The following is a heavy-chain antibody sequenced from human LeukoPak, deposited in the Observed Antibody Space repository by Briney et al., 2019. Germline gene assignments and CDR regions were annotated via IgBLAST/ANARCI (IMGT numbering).Heavy chain of an antibody. D-gene: IGHD1-14*01. V-gene: IGHV2-5*01. J-gene: IGHJ3*02. CDR3: ARRGIPIYAFDI. Sequence: ESGPTLVKPTQTLTLTCTFSGFSLSTSGVGVGWIRQPPGKALEWLALIYWNDDKRYSPSLKSRLTITKDTSKNQVVLTMTNMDPVDTATYYCARRGIPIYAFDIWGQGTMVTVSS. CDR2: IYWNDDK. CDR1: GFSLSTSGVG.